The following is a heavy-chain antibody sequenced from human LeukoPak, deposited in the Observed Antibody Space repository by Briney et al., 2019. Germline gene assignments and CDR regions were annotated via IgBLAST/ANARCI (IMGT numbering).Heavy chain of an antibody. V-gene: IGHV4-30-2*01. CDR1: GGSISSGGYY. CDR2: IYHSGST. CDR3: ARGFTARQQPANWFDP. D-gene: IGHD6-13*01. Sequence: SRTLSLTCTVSGGSISSGGYYWSWIRQPPGKGLEWIGYIYHSGSTYYNPSLKSRVTISVDRSKNQFSLKLSSVTAADTAVYYCARGFTARQQPANWFDPWGQGTLVTVSS. J-gene: IGHJ5*02.